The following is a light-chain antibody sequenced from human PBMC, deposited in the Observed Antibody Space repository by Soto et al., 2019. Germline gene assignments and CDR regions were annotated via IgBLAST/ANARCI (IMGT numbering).Light chain of an antibody. CDR3: QQNYITPLT. CDR2: AAS. V-gene: IGKV1-39*01. CDR1: RAIINH. Sequence: DVQLTQSPSPLSASVGDRVSISCRASRAIINHLNWYQQKPGKAPILLVYAASTLETGVPSRFSGSGSGTHFTLTIDNLQPEDVATYFCQQNYITPLTFGGGTKVEI. J-gene: IGKJ4*01.